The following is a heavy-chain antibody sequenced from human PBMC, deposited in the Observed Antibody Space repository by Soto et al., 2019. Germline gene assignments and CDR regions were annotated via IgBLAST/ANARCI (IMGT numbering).Heavy chain of an antibody. CDR1: GGTFSSYT. CDR3: ARGNHRWLQLWYFDL. D-gene: IGHD5-12*01. CDR2: SIPIFGTA. Sequence: QVQLVQSGAEVKKPGSSVTVSCKASGGTFSSYTISWVRQAPGQGLEWMGGSIPIFGTANYAQKFQGRVTITADESTSTDYMELSSLRSEDTAVYYCARGNHRWLQLWYFDLWGRGTRVTVSS. V-gene: IGHV1-69*12. J-gene: IGHJ2*01.